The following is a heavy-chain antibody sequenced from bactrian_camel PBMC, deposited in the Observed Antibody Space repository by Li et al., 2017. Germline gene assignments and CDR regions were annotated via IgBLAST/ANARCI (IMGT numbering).Heavy chain of an antibody. V-gene: IGHV3S55*01. CDR2: IDTDRST. CDR3: AASGILSCRLKDIPVARY. CDR1: GDAVNSLC. Sequence: HVQLVESGGGSVQAGGSLRLSCAASGDAVNSLCMAWFRQAPGKEREGVAAIDTDRSTYYADSVQGRFTISKDNAKNTLYLQMNSLKPEDTGMYYCAASGILSCRLKDIPVARYSGQGTQVTVS. D-gene: IGHD1*01. J-gene: IGHJ4*01.